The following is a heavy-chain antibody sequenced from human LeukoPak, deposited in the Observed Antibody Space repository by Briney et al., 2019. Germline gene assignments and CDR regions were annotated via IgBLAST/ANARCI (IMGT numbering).Heavy chain of an antibody. CDR1: GGSISSSSYY. Sequence: SETLPLTCTVSGGSISSSSYYWGWIRQPPGKGLEWIGSIYYSGSTYYNPSLKSRVTISVDTSKNQFSLNLSSVTAADTAVYYCARLTMIRGVMSYFDYWGQGTLVTVSS. CDR3: ARLTMIRGVMSYFDY. CDR2: IYYSGST. D-gene: IGHD3-10*01. V-gene: IGHV4-39*01. J-gene: IGHJ4*02.